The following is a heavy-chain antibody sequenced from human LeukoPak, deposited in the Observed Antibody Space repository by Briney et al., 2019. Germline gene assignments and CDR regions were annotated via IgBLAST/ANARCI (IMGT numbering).Heavy chain of an antibody. D-gene: IGHD3-3*01. CDR1: GFTFDDYG. CDR3: ARGGITIFGNYYYMDV. J-gene: IGHJ6*03. CDR2: LNWNGGST. V-gene: IGHV3-20*04. Sequence: GGSLRLSCAASGFTFDDYGMSWVRQTPGKGLEWVSGLNWNGGSTRYADSVKGRFTISRDNAKNSLYLQMNSLRAEDTALYYCARGGITIFGNYYYMDVWGKGTTVTISS.